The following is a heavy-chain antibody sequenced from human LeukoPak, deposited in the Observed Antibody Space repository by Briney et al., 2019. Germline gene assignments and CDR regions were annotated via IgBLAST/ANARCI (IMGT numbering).Heavy chain of an antibody. Sequence: PGGSLRLSCAASGFTFSSYAMHWVRQAPGKGLEWVAAAQGDGRLQYYADSVKGRFTISKDISKSTLYVQMNSLRAEDTAVYYCATGGGFYYGHWGQGTLVTVSS. J-gene: IGHJ4*02. D-gene: IGHD3-22*01. CDR2: AQGDGRLQ. CDR3: ATGGGFYYGH. V-gene: IGHV3-33*08. CDR1: GFTFSSYA.